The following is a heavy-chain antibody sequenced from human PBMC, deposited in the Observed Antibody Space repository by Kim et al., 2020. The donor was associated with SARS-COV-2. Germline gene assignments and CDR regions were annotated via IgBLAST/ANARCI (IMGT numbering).Heavy chain of an antibody. D-gene: IGHD4-4*01. J-gene: IGHJ6*02. CDR1: GYTFTNYG. Sequence: ASVKVSCKASGYTFTNYGISWVRQAPGQGLEWMGWISAYNGNTNYAQRLQGRVSMTTDTSTSTAYMELRSLRSDDTAVYYCARHTDYSNFGETYYYYYYGMEVWGQGTTVTVSS. CDR3: ARHTDYSNFGETYYYYYYGMEV. V-gene: IGHV1-18*01. CDR2: ISAYNGNT.